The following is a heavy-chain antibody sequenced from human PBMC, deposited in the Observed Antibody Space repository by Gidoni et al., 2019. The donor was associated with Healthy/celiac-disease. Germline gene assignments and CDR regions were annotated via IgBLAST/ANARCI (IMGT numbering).Heavy chain of an antibody. Sequence: QVQLVQSGAEVKKPGASVKVSCKASGYTFTGYYMHWVRQAPGQGLEWMGWINPNSGGTNYAKKFQGRFTMTRDTSISTAYMELSRLRSDDTGVYYCASGDPGRVTGKFSYWGQGTLVTVSS. CDR3: ASGDPGRVTGKFSY. CDR2: INPNSGGT. D-gene: IGHD1-20*01. J-gene: IGHJ4*02. CDR1: GYTFTGYY. V-gene: IGHV1-2*02.